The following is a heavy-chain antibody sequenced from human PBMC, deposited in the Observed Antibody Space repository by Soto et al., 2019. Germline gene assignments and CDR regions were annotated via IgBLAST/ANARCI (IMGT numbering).Heavy chain of an antibody. V-gene: IGHV4-4*02. Sequence: QVQLQESGPGLVKASETLSLTCAVSGDSISSGAWWSWVRQSPGKGLQWIGEIYHSGNTRNNPSLKIRVTMSVDKSNNQFSLNLMSVTAADTATYYCARDSRTGCSSTDCYMSWGRGILVTVSS. J-gene: IGHJ5*02. CDR2: IYHSGNT. D-gene: IGHD2-2*01. CDR1: GDSISSGAW. CDR3: ARDSRTGCSSTDCYMS.